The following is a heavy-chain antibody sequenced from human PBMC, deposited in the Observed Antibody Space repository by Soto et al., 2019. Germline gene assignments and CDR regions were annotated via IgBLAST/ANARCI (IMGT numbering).Heavy chain of an antibody. J-gene: IGHJ4*02. CDR3: AKSPHFDWLLDY. CDR1: GFTFSSYG. CDR2: ISYDGSNK. D-gene: IGHD3-9*01. V-gene: IGHV3-30*18. Sequence: QVQLVESGGGVVQPGRSLRLSCAASGFTFSSYGMHWVRPAPGKGLEWVAVISYDGSNKYYADSVKGRFTISRDNSKNTLYLQMNSLRAEDTAVYYCAKSPHFDWLLDYWGQVTLVTVSS.